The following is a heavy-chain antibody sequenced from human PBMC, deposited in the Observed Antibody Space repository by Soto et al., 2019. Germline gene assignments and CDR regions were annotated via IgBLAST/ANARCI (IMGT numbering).Heavy chain of an antibody. Sequence: SETLSLTCTVSGGSISSGSYYWGWIRQLPGRGLEQIGYIYYSGSTYYNPSLKSRVTISVDTSKNQFSLNLSSVTAADTAVYFCARVGVTSYYFDHWGQGTLVTVSS. CDR2: IYYSGST. CDR1: GGSISSGSYY. CDR3: ARVGVTSYYFDH. V-gene: IGHV4-31*03. D-gene: IGHD2-2*01. J-gene: IGHJ4*02.